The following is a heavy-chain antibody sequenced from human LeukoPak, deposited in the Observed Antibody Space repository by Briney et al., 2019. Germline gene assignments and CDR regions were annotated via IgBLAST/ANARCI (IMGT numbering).Heavy chain of an antibody. CDR2: INHSGST. CDR1: GGSFSGCY. CDR3: ARLNEQYYFDY. Sequence: SETLCLTCAVYGGSFSGCYWSWIRQPPGKELEWIGEINHSGSTNYNPSLKSRVTISVDTSKNQFSLKLSSVTAADTAVYYCARLNEQYYFDYWGQGTLVSVSS. J-gene: IGHJ4*02. D-gene: IGHD1/OR15-1a*01. V-gene: IGHV4-34*01.